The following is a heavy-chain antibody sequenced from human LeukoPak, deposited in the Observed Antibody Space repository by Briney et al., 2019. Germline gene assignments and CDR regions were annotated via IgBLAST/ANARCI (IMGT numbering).Heavy chain of an antibody. D-gene: IGHD4-17*01. Sequence: SETLSLTCTVSGGSISSQYWSWIRQPPGRGLEWIAYIYYTGITNYNPSLKSRVTVSVDMSKNQFPLKVRSVTAADTAVYYCARSYGLGWGRGTLVTVSS. CDR2: IYYTGIT. J-gene: IGHJ2*01. CDR1: GGSISSQY. CDR3: ARSYGLG. V-gene: IGHV4-59*08.